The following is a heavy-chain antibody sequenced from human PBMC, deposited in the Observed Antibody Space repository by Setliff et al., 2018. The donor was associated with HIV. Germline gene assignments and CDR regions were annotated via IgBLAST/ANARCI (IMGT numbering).Heavy chain of an antibody. J-gene: IGHJ5*01. CDR2: IYTSGST. V-gene: IGHV4-4*08. CDR3: ARGYSSSWYDS. D-gene: IGHD6-13*01. CDR1: GDSISSSYY. Sequence: SETLSLTCAVSGDSISSSYYWTWIRQPPGKGLEWIGYIYTSGSTNYNPSLKNRVTISVDTSKNQFSLRLSSVTAADTAVYYCARGYSSSWYDSWGQGTLVTVSS.